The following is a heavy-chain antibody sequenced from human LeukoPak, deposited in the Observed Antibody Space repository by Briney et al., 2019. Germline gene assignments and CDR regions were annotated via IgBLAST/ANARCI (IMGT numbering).Heavy chain of an antibody. D-gene: IGHD3-9*01. CDR1: GFTFSSYA. J-gene: IGHJ4*02. CDR3: ARDRDGLLRY. CDR2: ISYDGSNK. V-gene: IGHV3-30-3*01. Sequence: PGRSLRLSCAASGFTFSSYAMHWVRQAPGKGLEWVAVISYDGSNKYYADSVKGRFTISRDNSKNTLYLQMNSLRAEDTAVYYCARDRDGLLRYWGQGTLVTVSS.